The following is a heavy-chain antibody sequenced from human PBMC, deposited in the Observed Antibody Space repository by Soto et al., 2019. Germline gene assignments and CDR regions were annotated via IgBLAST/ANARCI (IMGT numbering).Heavy chain of an antibody. CDR3: ASLLTMVRGLPFDY. Sequence: SETLSLTCTVSGGSISSSSYYWGWIRQPPGKGLEWIGSIYYSGSTYYNPSLKSRVTISVDTSKNQFSLKLSSVTAADTAVYYCASLLTMVRGLPFDYWGQGTLVTVSS. CDR1: GGSISSSSYY. V-gene: IGHV4-39*01. J-gene: IGHJ4*02. D-gene: IGHD3-10*01. CDR2: IYYSGST.